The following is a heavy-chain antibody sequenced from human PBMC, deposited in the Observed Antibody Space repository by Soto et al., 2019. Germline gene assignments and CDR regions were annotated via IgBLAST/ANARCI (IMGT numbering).Heavy chain of an antibody. J-gene: IGHJ4*02. CDR1: GGSISSGDYY. D-gene: IGHD3-22*01. V-gene: IGHV4-30-4*01. CDR3: ARGSYYYDRSGYYHY. CDR2: IYYSGST. Sequence: QVQLQESGPGLVKPSQTLSLTCTVSGGSISSGDYYWSWIRQPPGKGLEWIGYIYYSGSTYYNPSLKSRVTISVDPSKNPFSLKLSSVTAADTAVYYCARGSYYYDRSGYYHYWGQGTLVTVSS.